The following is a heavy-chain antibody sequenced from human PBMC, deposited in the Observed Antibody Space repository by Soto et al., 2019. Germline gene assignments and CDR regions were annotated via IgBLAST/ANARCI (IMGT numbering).Heavy chain of an antibody. J-gene: IGHJ4*02. V-gene: IGHV4-34*01. CDR2: INHSGST. D-gene: IGHD3-3*01. Sequence: ASETLSLTCAVYGGSFSGYYWSWIRQPPGKGLEWIGEINHSGSTNYNPSLKSRVTISVDTSKNQFSLKLSSVTAADTAVYYCARVDRGAYYDFWSGYYGSIDYWGQGTLVTVSS. CDR1: GGSFSGYY. CDR3: ARVDRGAYYDFWSGYYGSIDY.